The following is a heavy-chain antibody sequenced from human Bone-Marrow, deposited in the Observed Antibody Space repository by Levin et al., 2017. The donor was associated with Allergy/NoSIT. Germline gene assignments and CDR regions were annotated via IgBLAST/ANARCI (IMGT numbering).Heavy chain of an antibody. V-gene: IGHV3-15*01. CDR1: GFTFSNAW. J-gene: IGHJ6*02. CDR3: TTVDRSSSPYYYYYGMDG. Sequence: PGGSLRLSCAASGFTFSNAWMSWVRQAPGKGLEWVGRIKSKTDGGTTDYAAPVKGRFTISRDDSKNTLYLQMNSLKTEDTAVYYCTTVDRSSSPYYYYYGMDGWGQGTTVTVSS. CDR2: IKSKTDGGTT.